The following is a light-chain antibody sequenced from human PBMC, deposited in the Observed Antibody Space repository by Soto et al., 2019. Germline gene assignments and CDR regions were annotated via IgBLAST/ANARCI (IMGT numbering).Light chain of an antibody. CDR3: QERTNWPPGIT. V-gene: IGKV3D-20*02. J-gene: IGKJ3*01. Sequence: EIVLTQSPDTLSLSPGERASLSCRVSQSVSSNYLAWYQQTPGQAPRLLIYGVSTRATGIPDRFRGSGSGTDFTLTITRLEPEDFAVYYCQERTNWPPGITFGPGTTVDIK. CDR1: QSVSSNY. CDR2: GVS.